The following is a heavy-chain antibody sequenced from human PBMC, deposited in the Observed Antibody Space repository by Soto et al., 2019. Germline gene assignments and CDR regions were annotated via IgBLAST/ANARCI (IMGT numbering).Heavy chain of an antibody. CDR3: AKGGSSSSSRAARYYYYGMDV. CDR1: GFTFSSYA. J-gene: IGHJ6*02. CDR2: ISGSGGST. Sequence: GGSLRLSCAASGFTFSSYAMSWVRQAPGKGLEGVSAISGSGGSTYSADSVKGRFTISRDNSKNTLYLQMNSLRAEDTAVYYCAKGGSSSSSRAARYYYYGMDVWGQGTTVTVSS. V-gene: IGHV3-23*01. D-gene: IGHD6-6*01.